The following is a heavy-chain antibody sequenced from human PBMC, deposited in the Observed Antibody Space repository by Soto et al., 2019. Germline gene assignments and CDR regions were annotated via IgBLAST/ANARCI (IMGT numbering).Heavy chain of an antibody. D-gene: IGHD3-16*01. CDR2: INSDGSST. CDR1: GFTFSSYW. V-gene: IGHV3-74*01. Sequence: GGSLRLSCAASGFTFSSYWMHWVRQAPGKGLVWVSRINSDGSSTNYADSVKGRFTISRDNAKNTLYLQMNSLRAEDTAVYYCARGPPAWGCGMDVWGQGTTVTVSS. J-gene: IGHJ6*02. CDR3: ARGPPAWGCGMDV.